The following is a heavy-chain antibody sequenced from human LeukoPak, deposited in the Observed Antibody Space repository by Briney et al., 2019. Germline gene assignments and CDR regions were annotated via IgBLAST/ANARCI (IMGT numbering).Heavy chain of an antibody. Sequence: PGGSLTLSCAASGFTFSTYWMHWVRQAPGKGLLWVSFINNDGSTTSYADSVRGRFTISRDNAKNTLYLQMNSLRAEDTAVYYCANSISVAGTYAFNIWGQGTMVTVSS. D-gene: IGHD6-19*01. CDR2: INNDGSTT. J-gene: IGHJ3*02. CDR1: GFTFSTYW. V-gene: IGHV3-74*01. CDR3: ANSISVAGTYAFNI.